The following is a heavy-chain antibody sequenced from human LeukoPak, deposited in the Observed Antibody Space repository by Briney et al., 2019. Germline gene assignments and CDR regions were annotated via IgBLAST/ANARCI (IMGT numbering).Heavy chain of an antibody. V-gene: IGHV1-69*05. J-gene: IGHJ4*02. CDR3: ASSGYWSGNSPIDY. CDR1: GGTFSSYA. D-gene: IGHD3-3*01. CDR2: IIPIFGTA. Sequence: SVKVSCKASGGTFSSYAISWVRQAPGQGLEWMGGIIPIFGTANCAQKFQGRVTMTRDTSTSTVHMELSSLRPEDTAVYYCASSGYWSGNSPIDYWGQGTLVTVSS.